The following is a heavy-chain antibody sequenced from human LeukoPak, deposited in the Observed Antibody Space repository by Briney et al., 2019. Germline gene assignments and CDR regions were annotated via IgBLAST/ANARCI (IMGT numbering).Heavy chain of an antibody. D-gene: IGHD6-19*01. Sequence: SETLSLTCTVSGGSISSYYWSWIRQPPGKGLEWIGYIYHSGYTNYNPSLKSRVTISVDKSKNQFSLELSSVTAADTAMYYCTRVSSSGGFRWEDYWGQGTLVTVSS. V-gene: IGHV4-59*01. J-gene: IGHJ4*02. CDR1: GGSISSYY. CDR3: TRVSSSGGFRWEDY. CDR2: IYHSGYT.